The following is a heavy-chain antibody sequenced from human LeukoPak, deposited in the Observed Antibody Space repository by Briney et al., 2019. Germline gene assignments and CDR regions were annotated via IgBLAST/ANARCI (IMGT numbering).Heavy chain of an antibody. CDR1: GYTFTSYY. J-gene: IGHJ4*02. V-gene: IGHV1-46*01. CDR3: AADGGEWLRFYY. CDR2: INPSGGST. D-gene: IGHD5-12*01. Sequence: GASVKVSCKASGYTFTSYYMHWVRQAPGQGLEWMGIINPSGGSTSYAQKFQGRVTITRDMSTSTAYMELSSLRSEDTAVYYCAADGGEWLRFYYWGQGTLVTVSS.